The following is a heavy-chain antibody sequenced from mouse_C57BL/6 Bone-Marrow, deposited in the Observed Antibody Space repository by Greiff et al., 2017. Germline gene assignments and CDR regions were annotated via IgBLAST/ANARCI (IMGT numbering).Heavy chain of an antibody. CDR2: INPGSGGT. J-gene: IGHJ2*01. D-gene: IGHD2-2*01. V-gene: IGHV1-54*01. CDR1: GYAFTNYL. CDR3: ARSGNGSPLYYFDY. Sequence: QVQLQQSGAELVRPGTSVKVSCKASGYAFTNYLIEWVKQRPGQGLAWIGVINPGSGGTNYNEKFKGKATLTADKSSSTAYMQLSSLTSEDSAVYFCARSGNGSPLYYFDYWGQGTTLTGSS.